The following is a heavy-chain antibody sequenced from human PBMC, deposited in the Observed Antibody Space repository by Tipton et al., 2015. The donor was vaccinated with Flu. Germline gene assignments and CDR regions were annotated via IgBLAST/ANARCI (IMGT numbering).Heavy chain of an antibody. D-gene: IGHD6-6*01. CDR1: GDSISSDYY. CDR3: ARTNQYSSSPFDS. V-gene: IGHV4-38-2*01. J-gene: IGHJ4*02. CDR2: VSRTGST. Sequence: TLSLTCAVSGDSISSDYYWGWIRQFPGKGLEWIGSVSRTGSTNYNPSLKSRVTISLDTSKMQFSLKLGSVTAADTAMYFCARTNQYSSSPFDSWGQGILVTVSS.